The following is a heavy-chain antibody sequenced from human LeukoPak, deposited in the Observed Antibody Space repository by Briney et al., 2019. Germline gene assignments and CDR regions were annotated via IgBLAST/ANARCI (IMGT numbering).Heavy chain of an antibody. CDR2: IYYSGST. Sequence: PSETLSLTCTVSGGSISSSSYYWGWIRQPPGKGLEWIGSIYYSGSTYYNPSLKSRVTISVDTSKNQFSLKLSSVTAADTAVYYCARIGIVGAAIWGQGTLVTVSS. D-gene: IGHD1-26*01. J-gene: IGHJ4*02. CDR1: GGSISSSSYY. V-gene: IGHV4-39*01. CDR3: ARIGIVGAAI.